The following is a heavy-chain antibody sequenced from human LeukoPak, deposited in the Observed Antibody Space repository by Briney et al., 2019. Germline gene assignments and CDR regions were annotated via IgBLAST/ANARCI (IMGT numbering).Heavy chain of an antibody. CDR3: AKEGATYYDFWSGYSYFDY. Sequence: GGSLRLYCAASGFTFSSYAMSWVRQAPGKGLEWVSAISGSGGSTYYADSVKGRFTISRDNSKNTLYLQMNSLRAEDTAVYYCAKEGATYYDFWSGYSYFDYWGQGTLVTVSS. CDR2: ISGSGGST. CDR1: GFTFSSYA. V-gene: IGHV3-23*01. D-gene: IGHD3-3*01. J-gene: IGHJ4*02.